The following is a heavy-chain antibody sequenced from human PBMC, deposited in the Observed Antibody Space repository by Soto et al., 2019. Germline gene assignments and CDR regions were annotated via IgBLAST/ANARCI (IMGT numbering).Heavy chain of an antibody. D-gene: IGHD3-3*01. Sequence: GGSLRLSCAASGFTFSSYSMNWVRQAPGKGLEWVSYISSSSSTIYYADSVKGRFTISRDNAKNSLYLQMNSLRDEDTAVYYCARENDTRITIFGVVPSDGMDVWGRGTTVTVS. CDR3: ARENDTRITIFGVVPSDGMDV. V-gene: IGHV3-48*02. CDR2: ISSSSSTI. J-gene: IGHJ6*02. CDR1: GFTFSSYS.